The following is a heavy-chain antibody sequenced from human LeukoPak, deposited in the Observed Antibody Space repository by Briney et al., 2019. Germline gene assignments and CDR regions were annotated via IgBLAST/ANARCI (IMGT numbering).Heavy chain of an antibody. D-gene: IGHD6-13*01. Sequence: GGSLRLSCAASGFTFSSYAMSWLRQAPGKGLEWVSAISGSGGSTYYADSVKGRFTISRDNSKNTLYLQMNSLRAEDTAVYYCAKRGGGVSSSWYVINWFDPWGQGTLVTVSS. CDR2: ISGSGGST. CDR1: GFTFSSYA. V-gene: IGHV3-23*01. J-gene: IGHJ5*02. CDR3: AKRGGGVSSSWYVINWFDP.